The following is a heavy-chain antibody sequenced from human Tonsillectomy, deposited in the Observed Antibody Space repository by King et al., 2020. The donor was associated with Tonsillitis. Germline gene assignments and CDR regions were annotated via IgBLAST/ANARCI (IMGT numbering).Heavy chain of an antibody. CDR2: INPNTGGT. CDR1: GYTFTGYY. D-gene: IGHD3-10*01. CDR3: AFGGDTVGGAFDI. J-gene: IGHJ3*02. Sequence: VQLVESGAEVKKPGASVKVSCKAFGYTFTGYYFHWVRQAPGQGLEWMGWINPNTGGTNSAQKFQGRVTMTRDTSINTAYMELSRLGSDDTALCYCAFGGDTVGGAFDIWGQGTMVTVSS. V-gene: IGHV1-2*02.